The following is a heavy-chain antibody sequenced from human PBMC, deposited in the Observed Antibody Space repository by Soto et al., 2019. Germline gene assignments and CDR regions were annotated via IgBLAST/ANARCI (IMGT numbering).Heavy chain of an antibody. D-gene: IGHD1-26*01. CDR2: IIPIFGTA. V-gene: IGHV1-69*13. Sequence: GASVKASCKASGGTFSSYAISWVRQAPGQGLEWMGGIIPIFGTANYAQKFQGRVTITADESTSTAYMELSSLRSEDAAVYYCARDRGVGATYYYYGMDVWGQGTTVTVSS. CDR1: GGTFSSYA. J-gene: IGHJ6*02. CDR3: ARDRGVGATYYYYGMDV.